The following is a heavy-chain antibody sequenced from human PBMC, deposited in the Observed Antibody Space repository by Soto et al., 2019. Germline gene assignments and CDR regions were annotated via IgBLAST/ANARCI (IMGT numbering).Heavy chain of an antibody. V-gene: IGHV4-59*01. CDR2: VYYTGST. J-gene: IGHJ4*02. CDR3: ARSVAVPGAHIDY. D-gene: IGHD6-19*01. CDR1: GGSISGSY. Sequence: NTSETLSLTCSVSGGSISGSYWSWIRRSPGKGLEWLGYVYYTGSTNYSPSLRSRVSISVDTSKNEFSLRLSSVTAADTAVYFCARSVAVPGAHIDYWGQGTQVTVSS.